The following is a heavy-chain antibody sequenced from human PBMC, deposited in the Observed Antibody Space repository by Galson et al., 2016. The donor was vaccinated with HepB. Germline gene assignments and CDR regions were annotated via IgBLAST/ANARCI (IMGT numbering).Heavy chain of an antibody. D-gene: IGHD5-18*01. Sequence: SLRLSCAASGFSFTTSALNWVRQAPGKGLQWVSFISGSGTTTFYTDSVKGRFTISRDNSKNRLYLQMDSLRAEDTAVYSCAKPRRYNHDALHIWGQGTMVTVSS. CDR2: ISGSGTTT. J-gene: IGHJ3*02. V-gene: IGHV3-23*01. CDR1: GFSFTTSA. CDR3: AKPRRYNHDALHI.